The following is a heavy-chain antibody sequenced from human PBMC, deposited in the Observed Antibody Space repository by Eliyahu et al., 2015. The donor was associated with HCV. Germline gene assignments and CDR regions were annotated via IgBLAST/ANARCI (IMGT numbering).Heavy chain of an antibody. CDR1: GFXFGXYS. CDR2: ISSSSSTI. D-gene: IGHD6-19*01. CDR3: ARDIKWLELERRFDY. J-gene: IGHJ4*02. V-gene: IGHV3-48*01. Sequence: EVQLVESGGGLVQPGGSLRLSXAASGFXFGXYSMNWVRQAPGKGLEGVSYISSSSSTIYYADSVKGRFTISRDNAKNSLYLQMNSLRAEDTAVYYCARDIKWLELERRFDYWGQGTLVTVSS.